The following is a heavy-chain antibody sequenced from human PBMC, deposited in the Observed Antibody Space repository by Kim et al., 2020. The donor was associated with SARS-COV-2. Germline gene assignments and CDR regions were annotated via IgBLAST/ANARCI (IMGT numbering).Heavy chain of an antibody. J-gene: IGHJ4*02. CDR3: VTRLIFKDPFNY. CDR2: IFHRENT. V-gene: IGHV4-4*02. Sequence: SETLSLTCAVSGDSFSANSWWSWVRQPPGKGLEWIGEIFHRENTKYNPSLKGRVTISVDKSGKQFSLILTSVTAADPAVYYCVTRLIFKDPFNYWGQGTL. D-gene: IGHD3-9*01. CDR1: GDSFSANSW.